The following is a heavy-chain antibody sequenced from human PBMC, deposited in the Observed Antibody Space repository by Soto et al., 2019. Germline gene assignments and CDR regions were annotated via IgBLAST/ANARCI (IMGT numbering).Heavy chain of an antibody. J-gene: IGHJ3*02. CDR3: AKSPLYCSGGSCYSLDDAFDI. CDR2: ISGSGGST. D-gene: IGHD2-15*01. Sequence: EVQLLESGGGLVQPGGSLRLSCAASGFTFSSYAMSWVRQAPGKGLEWVSAISGSGGSTYYADSVKGRFTISRDNSKNTLCLQMNSLRAEDTAVYYCAKSPLYCSGGSCYSLDDAFDIWGRGTMVTVSS. CDR1: GFTFSSYA. V-gene: IGHV3-23*01.